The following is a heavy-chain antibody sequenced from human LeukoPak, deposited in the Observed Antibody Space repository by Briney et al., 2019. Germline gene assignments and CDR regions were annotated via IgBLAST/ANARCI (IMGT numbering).Heavy chain of an antibody. Sequence: GGSLRLSCAASGFILSNSWVTWVRQAPGKGLEWVANIKGDGSETYYADSVKGRFTISRDNARDSLYLQMNSLRAEDTAVYYCARDWRTQVLHPYYFEYWGQGVLVTVSS. V-gene: IGHV3-7*01. D-gene: IGHD3-16*01. CDR2: IKGDGSET. CDR1: GFILSNSW. CDR3: ARDWRTQVLHPYYFEY. J-gene: IGHJ4*02.